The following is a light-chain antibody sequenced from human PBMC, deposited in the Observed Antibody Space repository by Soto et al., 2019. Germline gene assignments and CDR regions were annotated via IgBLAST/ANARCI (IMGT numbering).Light chain of an antibody. CDR3: GADHGSGSNFVYQ. V-gene: IGLV9-49*01. Sequence: QSVLTQPTSASASLGASVTLTCTLSSGYSNYKVDWYQQRPGKGPRFVMRVGTGGIVGSKGDGIPDRFSVLGSGLNRYLTIKNIQEEDESDYHCGADHGSGSNFVYQFGGGTKVTVL. CDR1: SGYSNYK. CDR2: VGTGGIVG. J-gene: IGLJ3*02.